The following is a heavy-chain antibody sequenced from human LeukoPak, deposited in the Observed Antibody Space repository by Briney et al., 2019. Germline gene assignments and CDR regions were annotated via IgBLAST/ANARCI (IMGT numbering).Heavy chain of an antibody. CDR3: ARGVAVTTRLGHFDY. V-gene: IGHV1-46*01. D-gene: IGHD4-17*01. CDR2: INPSGGST. CDR1: GYTFTSYY. Sequence: ASVKVSCKASGYTFTSYYMHWVRQAPGQGLEWMGIINPSGGSTSYAQKFQGRVTMTRDTSTSTVYMELSSLRSEDTAVYYCARGVAVTTRLGHFDYWGQGTLVTVSS. J-gene: IGHJ4*02.